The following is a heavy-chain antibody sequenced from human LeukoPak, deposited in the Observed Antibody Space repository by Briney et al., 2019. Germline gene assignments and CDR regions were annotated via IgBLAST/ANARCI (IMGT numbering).Heavy chain of an antibody. CDR3: ARGTHYYDAFDY. V-gene: IGHV3-7*01. CDR2: INKDGNET. CDR1: GFTFSNYW. Sequence: GGSLRLPCVASGFTFSNYWMAWIRHAPGRGLEWVANINKDGNETYYLDSVRGRFTISRDNAKNSLYLQVNSLRAEDTAVYYCARGTHYYDAFDYWGQGTLVTVSS. D-gene: IGHD3-22*01. J-gene: IGHJ4*02.